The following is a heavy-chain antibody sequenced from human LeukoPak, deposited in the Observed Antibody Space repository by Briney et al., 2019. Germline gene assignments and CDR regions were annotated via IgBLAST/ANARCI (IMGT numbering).Heavy chain of an antibody. CDR2: IKQDGVEK. CDR1: GFTISDYW. Sequence: GGSLRLSCAASGFTISDYWMTWVRQAPGKGLEWVANIKQDGVEKSYVDSVKGRFTISRDNANNSIFLQMNSLRVEDTAIYYCVRDGGTDWYDPWGQGTPVSVSS. D-gene: IGHD3-16*01. CDR3: VRDGGTDWYDP. J-gene: IGHJ5*02. V-gene: IGHV3-7*01.